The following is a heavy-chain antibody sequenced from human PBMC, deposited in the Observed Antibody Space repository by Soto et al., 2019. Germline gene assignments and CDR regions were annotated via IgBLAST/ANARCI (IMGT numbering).Heavy chain of an antibody. V-gene: IGHV3-23*01. Sequence: LRLSCAASGFTFSSYAMSWVRQAPGKGLEWVSAISGSGGSTYYADSVKGRFTISRDNSKNTLYLQMNSLRAEDTAVYYCAKDLEQLELLGLYFDYWGQGTLVTVSS. CDR2: ISGSGGST. J-gene: IGHJ4*02. D-gene: IGHD1-7*01. CDR3: AKDLEQLELLGLYFDY. CDR1: GFTFSSYA.